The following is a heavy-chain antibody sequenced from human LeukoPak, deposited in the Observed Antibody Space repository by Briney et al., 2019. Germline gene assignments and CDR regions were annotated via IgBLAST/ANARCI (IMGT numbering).Heavy chain of an antibody. CDR2: IYYSGST. J-gene: IGHJ4*02. CDR3: ARTAHNYYDSSGPFDY. V-gene: IGHV4-59*01. CDR1: GGSISSYY. Sequence: SETLSLTCTVSGGSISSYYWSWIRQPPGKGLEWIGYIYYSGSTNYNPSLKSRVTISVDTSKNQFSLKLSSVTAADTAVYYCARTAHNYYDSSGPFDYWGQGTLVTVSS. D-gene: IGHD3-22*01.